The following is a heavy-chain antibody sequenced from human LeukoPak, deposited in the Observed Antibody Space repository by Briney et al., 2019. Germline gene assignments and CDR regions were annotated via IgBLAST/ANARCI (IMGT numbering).Heavy chain of an antibody. CDR3: ARDGVAANYHFDY. CDR1: GYTFTSHY. Sequence: ASVTVSCKASGYTFTSHYIHWVRHAPGQGLEWMGMISPSGGSTSYPQKFQGRVTMTRDTSTSTVYMELSSLSSAATAVYFCARDGVAANYHFDYWGQGTLVTVFS. CDR2: ISPSGGST. J-gene: IGHJ4*02. V-gene: IGHV1-46*01. D-gene: IGHD5-12*01.